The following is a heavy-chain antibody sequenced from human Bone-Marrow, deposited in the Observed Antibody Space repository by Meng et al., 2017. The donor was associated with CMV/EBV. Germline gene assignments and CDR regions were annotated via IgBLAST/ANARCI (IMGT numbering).Heavy chain of an antibody. V-gene: IGHV3-21*01. Sequence: GGSLRLSCAASGFTFSSYSMNWVRQAPGKGLEWVSSISSSSSYIYYADSVKGRFTISRDNAKNSLYLQMNSLRAEDTAVYYCAKESGSYSAFDIWGQGTMVTVSS. J-gene: IGHJ3*02. CDR2: ISSSSSYI. CDR3: AKESGSYSAFDI. CDR1: GFTFSSYS. D-gene: IGHD1-26*01.